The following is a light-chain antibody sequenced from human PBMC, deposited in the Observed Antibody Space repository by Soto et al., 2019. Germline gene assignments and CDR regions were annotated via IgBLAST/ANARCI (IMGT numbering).Light chain of an antibody. CDR1: QSVSSGY. Sequence: EIVLTQSPGTLSLSPGEGATLSCRASQSVSSGYLAWYQQKPGQAPRLLIYGASSRATGVPDRFSGSGSGTDFALTISRLEPEDFAVYYCQQYGSSPRTFGQGTELEIK. CDR2: GAS. V-gene: IGKV3-20*01. CDR3: QQYGSSPRT. J-gene: IGKJ2*01.